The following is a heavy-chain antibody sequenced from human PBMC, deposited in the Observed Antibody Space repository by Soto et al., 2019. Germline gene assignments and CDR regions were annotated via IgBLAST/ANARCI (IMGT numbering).Heavy chain of an antibody. CDR3: ASGVGEMATIASHY. Sequence: ASVKVSCKASGYTFTGYYMHWVRQAPGQGLEWMGWINPNSGGTNYAQKFQGRVTMTTDTSTSTAYMELRSLRSDDTAVYYCASGVGEMATIASHYWGQGTLVTVSS. CDR2: INPNSGGT. V-gene: IGHV1-2*02. D-gene: IGHD5-12*01. CDR1: GYTFTGYY. J-gene: IGHJ4*02.